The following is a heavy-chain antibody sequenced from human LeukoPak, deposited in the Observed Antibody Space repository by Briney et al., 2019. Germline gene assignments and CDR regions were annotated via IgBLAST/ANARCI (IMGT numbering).Heavy chain of an antibody. J-gene: IGHJ4*02. D-gene: IGHD4-17*01. CDR3: AKKHLAYGDYGH. Sequence: GGSLRLSCVGSTFIFGSYSMNWVRQAPGKGLEWVSAISGSGGSTYYADSVKGRFTISRDNSKNTLYLQMNSLRAEDTAVYYCAKKHLAYGDYGHWGQGTLVTVSS. V-gene: IGHV3-23*01. CDR1: TFIFGSYS. CDR2: ISGSGGST.